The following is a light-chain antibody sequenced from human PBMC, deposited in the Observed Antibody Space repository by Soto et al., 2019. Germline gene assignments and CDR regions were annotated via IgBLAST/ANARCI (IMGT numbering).Light chain of an antibody. V-gene: IGKV1-39*01. CDR3: QQSYSTPIT. J-gene: IGKJ5*01. CDR2: AAS. CDR1: QSISSY. Sequence: DIQMTQSPSSLSASVGDRVTITCRASQSISSYLNWYQQKPGKAPKLLIYAASSLQSGVPSRFSGSGSGTDFTLTISSLQPEDFATYYSQQSYSTPITFGQGTRLEIK.